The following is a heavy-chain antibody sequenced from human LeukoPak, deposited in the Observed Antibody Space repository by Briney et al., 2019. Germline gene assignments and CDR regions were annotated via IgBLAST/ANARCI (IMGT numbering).Heavy chain of an antibody. D-gene: IGHD3-10*01. CDR1: GFTFSDYY. J-gene: IGHJ4*02. V-gene: IGHV3-11*04. CDR3: ALGAVRGVLDY. CDR2: ISSSGSTI. Sequence: GGSLRLSCAASGFTFSDYYMRWIRQAPGKGLEWVSYISSSGSTIYHADSVEGRFTISRDNAKNSLYLQMNSLRAEDTAVYYSALGAVRGVLDYWGQGTLVTVSS.